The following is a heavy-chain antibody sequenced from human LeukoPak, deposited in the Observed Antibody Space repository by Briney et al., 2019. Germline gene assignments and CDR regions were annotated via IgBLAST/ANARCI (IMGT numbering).Heavy chain of an antibody. CDR1: GGSISSYY. CDR2: IYYSGST. CDR3: ARLITATTDY. V-gene: IGHV4-59*08. Sequence: SSETLSLTCTVSGGSISSYYWSWIRQPPGKGLEWIGYIYYSGSTYYNPSLKSRVTISVDTSNNQFSLKLSSVTAADTAVYYCARLITATTDYWGQGTLVIVPS. D-gene: IGHD1-7*01. J-gene: IGHJ4*02.